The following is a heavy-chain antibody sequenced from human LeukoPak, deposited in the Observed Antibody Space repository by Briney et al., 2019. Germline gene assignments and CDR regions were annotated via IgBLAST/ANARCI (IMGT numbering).Heavy chain of an antibody. CDR2: INGNGSNT. CDR1: GFTFSSYG. D-gene: IGHD4-17*01. J-gene: IGHJ3*01. CDR3: EKSYGDYVSGDFDL. V-gene: IGHV3-23*01. Sequence: GGSLRLSCAASGFTFSSYGMTWVRHAPGKGLEWVSSINGNGSNTYYADSVKGRFTISRDNSKNTLSVQMDRLRAEDTAVYYGEKSYGDYVSGDFDLWGQGTMVTVSS.